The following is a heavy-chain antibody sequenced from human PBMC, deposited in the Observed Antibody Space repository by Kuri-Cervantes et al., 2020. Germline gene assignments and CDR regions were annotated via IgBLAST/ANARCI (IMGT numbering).Heavy chain of an antibody. CDR2: VYTMGNT. Sequence: LRLSCTVSGGSISSDSYYWSWVRQPAGKGLEWIGRVYTMGNTNYNPSLKSRITISVDTSKNQFSLKLSSVTAADTAVYYCARHRTYYYDSLDYWGQGTLVTVSS. CDR3: ARHRTYYYDSLDY. CDR1: GGSISSDSYY. J-gene: IGHJ4*02. D-gene: IGHD3-22*01. V-gene: IGHV4-61*02.